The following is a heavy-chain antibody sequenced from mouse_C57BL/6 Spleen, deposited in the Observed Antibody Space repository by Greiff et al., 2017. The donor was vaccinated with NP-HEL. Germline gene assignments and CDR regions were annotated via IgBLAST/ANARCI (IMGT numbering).Heavy chain of an antibody. D-gene: IGHD1-1*01. Sequence: VQLQQPGAELVRPGSSVKLSCKASGYTFTSHWMHWVKQRPIQGLEWIGNIDPSDSETHYNQKFKDKATLTVDKSSSTAYMQLSSLTSEDSAVYYCARGTTVVGGYFDYWGQGTTLTVSS. J-gene: IGHJ2*01. V-gene: IGHV1-52*01. CDR1: GYTFTSHW. CDR3: ARGTTVVGGYFDY. CDR2: IDPSDSET.